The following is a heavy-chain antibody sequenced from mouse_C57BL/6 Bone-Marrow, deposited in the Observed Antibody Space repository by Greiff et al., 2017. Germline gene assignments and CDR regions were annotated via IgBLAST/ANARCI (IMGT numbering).Heavy chain of an antibody. CDR3: ARHERQLGY. CDR2: ISSGGSYT. Sequence: EVKLMESGGDLVKPRGSLKLSCAASGFTFSSYGMSWVRQTPDKRLEWVATISSGGSYTYYPDSVKGRFTISRDNAKNTLYLQMSSLKSEDTAMYYCARHERQLGYWGQGTTLTVSS. V-gene: IGHV5-6*01. J-gene: IGHJ2*01. D-gene: IGHD3-2*01. CDR1: GFTFSSYG.